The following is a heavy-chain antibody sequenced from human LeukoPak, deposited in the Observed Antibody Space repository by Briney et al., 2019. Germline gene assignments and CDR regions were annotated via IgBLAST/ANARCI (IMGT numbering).Heavy chain of an antibody. Sequence: PSETLSLTCVVSGYSISSGYHWSWIRQPPGEGLEWIGSVYRSGSTYYNPSLKSRVTISVDTSKNQISLKVRSVTAADTAVYYCARENWVFDYWGQGILVTVSS. J-gene: IGHJ4*02. CDR3: ARENWVFDY. V-gene: IGHV4-38-2*02. CDR2: VYRSGST. D-gene: IGHD7-27*01. CDR1: GYSISSGYH.